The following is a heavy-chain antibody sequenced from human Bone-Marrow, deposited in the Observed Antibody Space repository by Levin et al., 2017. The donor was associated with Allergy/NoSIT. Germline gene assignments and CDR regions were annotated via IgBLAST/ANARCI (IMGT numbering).Heavy chain of an antibody. J-gene: IGHJ5*02. CDR3: ARAGDSSSSGEAFDA. Sequence: PSETLSLTCAVSGDSISSGGYSWNWIRQPPGKGLEWIGLFYPHGRTDYNPSLNSRLTISVDRSKNQFSLNLSSVTAADTAVYYCARAGDSSSSGEAFDAWGQGTLVTVSS. V-gene: IGHV4-30-2*01. D-gene: IGHD6-6*01. CDR2: FYPHGRT. CDR1: GDSISSGGYS.